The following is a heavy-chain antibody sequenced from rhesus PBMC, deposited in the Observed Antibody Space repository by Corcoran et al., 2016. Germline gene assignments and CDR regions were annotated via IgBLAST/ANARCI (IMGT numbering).Heavy chain of an antibody. Sequence: QVQLQESGPGLVKPSETLSLTCAVSGGSVSSSNWWSWIRQPPGKGLGWIGYISGSSGSTYYNPSLKRRVTISTDTSKNQFSLKLSSVTAADTAVNYCARDGSGWSIDYWGQGVLVTVSS. CDR3: ARDGSGWSIDY. D-gene: IGHD6S26*01. J-gene: IGHJ4*01. CDR2: ISGSSGST. CDR1: GGSVSSSNW. V-gene: IGHV4-65*01.